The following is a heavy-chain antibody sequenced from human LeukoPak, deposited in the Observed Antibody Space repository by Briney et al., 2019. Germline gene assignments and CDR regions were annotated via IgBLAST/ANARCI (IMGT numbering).Heavy chain of an antibody. V-gene: IGHV4-34*01. CDR3: ARGPAVASRGLSV. Sequence: SETRSLTCAVYGGSFSGYYCTWIRQPPGKGLEWIGEINQSGVANYNPSLKSRLTISIDTSKNQFSLKLNSVTAADTAVYYCARGPAVASRGLSVWGQGSLITVSS. D-gene: IGHD6-19*01. CDR2: INQSGVA. J-gene: IGHJ4*02. CDR1: GGSFSGYY.